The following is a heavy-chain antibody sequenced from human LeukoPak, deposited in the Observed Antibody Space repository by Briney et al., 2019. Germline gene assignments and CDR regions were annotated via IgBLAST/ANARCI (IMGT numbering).Heavy chain of an antibody. D-gene: IGHD2-21*02. Sequence: GGSLRLSCAASGFTFSDEYMSWVRQAPGKGLEWVANIKQDGSEKYYVDSVKGRFTISRDNAKNSLYLQMNSLRAEDTAVYYCASVVLYCGGDCFSRHFDLWGRGTLVTVSS. J-gene: IGHJ2*01. CDR2: IKQDGSEK. V-gene: IGHV3-7*03. CDR3: ASVVLYCGGDCFSRHFDL. CDR1: GFTFSDEY.